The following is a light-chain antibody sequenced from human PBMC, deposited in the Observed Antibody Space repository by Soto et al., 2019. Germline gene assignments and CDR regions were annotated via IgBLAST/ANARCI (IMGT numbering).Light chain of an antibody. CDR1: PGIRNE. CDR2: AAS. Sequence: AIQMTQSPSSLSASVGDRVTITCRASPGIRNELSWFQQRPGNAPNLLISAASRLQSGVPSRFSGRGSGTDFSLTISSLQPEDFATYYCLQDYDYPRTFGQGTKVDIK. J-gene: IGKJ1*01. V-gene: IGKV1-6*01. CDR3: LQDYDYPRT.